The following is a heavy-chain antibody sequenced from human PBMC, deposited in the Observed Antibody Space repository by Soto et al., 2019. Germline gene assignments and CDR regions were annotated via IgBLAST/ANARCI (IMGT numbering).Heavy chain of an antibody. V-gene: IGHV1-3*05. CDR2: INTGTGNT. D-gene: IGHD6-19*01. Sequence: QVQLVQSGPEEKKPGASVKVSCKASGYTFNSYAMHWVRQAPGQRLEWMGWINTGTGNTRYSQKLQDRVTIIRDTSASTAYMELSSLRSEDTAVYYCARDEGAVAGTGEGYFYYWGQGTLVTVSS. CDR3: ARDEGAVAGTGEGYFYY. CDR1: GYTFNSYA. J-gene: IGHJ4*02.